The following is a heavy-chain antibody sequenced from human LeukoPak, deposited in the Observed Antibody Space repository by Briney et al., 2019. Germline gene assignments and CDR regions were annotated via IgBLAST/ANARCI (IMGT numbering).Heavy chain of an antibody. CDR1: GYTFTSYG. V-gene: IGHV1-18*01. J-gene: IGHJ6*02. CDR3: ARWSGGSDWLYHNGTDV. CDR2: ISAYNGNT. Sequence: ASVKVSCKASGYTFTSYGINWVRQAPGQGLEWMGWISAYNGNTKYEQKFLGRVTMTTDTYTTTAYMELRSLRSDDTAVYYCARWSGGSDWLYHNGTDVWGQGTTVIVSS. D-gene: IGHD6-19*01.